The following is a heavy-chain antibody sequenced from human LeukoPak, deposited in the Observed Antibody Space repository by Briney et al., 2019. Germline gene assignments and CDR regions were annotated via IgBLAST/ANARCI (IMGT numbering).Heavy chain of an antibody. V-gene: IGHV3-48*03. CDR1: GFTFSSYE. CDR2: ISSSGSTI. D-gene: IGHD3-10*01. CDR3: AKDWGPEFASGSSYLDS. Sequence: GGSLRLSCAASGFTFSSYEMNWVRQAPGKGLEWVSYISSSGSTIYYADSVKGRFIISRDNSRNTLYLQMNGLRPEDTAVYFCAKDWGPEFASGSSYLDSWGQGILVTVSS. J-gene: IGHJ4*02.